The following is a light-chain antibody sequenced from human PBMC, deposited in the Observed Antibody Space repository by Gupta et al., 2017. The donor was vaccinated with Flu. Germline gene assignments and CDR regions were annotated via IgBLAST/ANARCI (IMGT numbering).Light chain of an antibody. CDR1: QSLVPSDGNTY. V-gene: IGKV2-30*02. CDR2: KVS. CDR3: MQGTHWPT. Sequence: ISCRSSQSLVPSDGNTYLNWFQLRPGQPPRRLIYKVSSRHSVVPDRFSGSGSDTDFTLKISRVEAEDVGVYYCMQGTHWPTFGQGTKLEIK. J-gene: IGKJ2*01.